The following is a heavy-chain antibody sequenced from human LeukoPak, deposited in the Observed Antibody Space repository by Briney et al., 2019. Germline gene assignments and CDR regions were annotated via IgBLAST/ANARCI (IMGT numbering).Heavy chain of an antibody. V-gene: IGHV3-48*03. J-gene: IGHJ4*02. CDR1: GFTFSSYE. D-gene: IGHD6-6*01. CDR2: ISSRGSTI. Sequence: GGSLRLSCAASGFTFSSYEMNWVRQAPGKGLEWVSYISSRGSTIYYADSVKGRFTISRDNAKNSLYLQMNSLRAEDTAVYYCARVTPIAAYGYWGQGTLVTVSS. CDR3: ARVTPIAAYGY.